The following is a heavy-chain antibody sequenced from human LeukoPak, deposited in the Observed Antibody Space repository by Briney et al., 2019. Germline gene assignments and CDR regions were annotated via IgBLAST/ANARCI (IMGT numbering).Heavy chain of an antibody. J-gene: IGHJ4*02. CDR2: IYPGDSDA. CDR1: GYSFTSYW. V-gene: IGHV5-51*01. CDR3: ARHVGLLGPPDY. Sequence: GESLKTSCKGSGYSFTSYWIGWVRQMPAKGLEWMGIIYPGDSDARYRPSFQGQVTISADKSISTAYLQWSSRKASDTAMYYCARHVGLLGPPDYWGQGTLVTVSS. D-gene: IGHD1-14*01.